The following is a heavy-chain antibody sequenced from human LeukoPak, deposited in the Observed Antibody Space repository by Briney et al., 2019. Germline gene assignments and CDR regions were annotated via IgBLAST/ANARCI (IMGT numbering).Heavy chain of an antibody. CDR3: ARGGGLGPVDY. Sequence: PGRSLRLSCAASGFTFDDYAMHWVRQAPGKGLEWVSYISSSGSTVYYADSVKGRFTISRDNAKNSLYLQMNSPRAEDTAVYYCARGGGLGPVDYWGQGTLVTVSS. J-gene: IGHJ4*02. CDR2: ISSSGSTV. CDR1: GFTFDDYA. D-gene: IGHD3/OR15-3a*01. V-gene: IGHV3-48*03.